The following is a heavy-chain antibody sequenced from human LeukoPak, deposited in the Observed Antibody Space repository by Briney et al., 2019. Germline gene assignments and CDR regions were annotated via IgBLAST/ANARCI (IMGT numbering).Heavy chain of an antibody. CDR3: ASGGGRRSITMVRGVTKMMHFDL. D-gene: IGHD3-10*01. CDR1: GFTFSSYA. CDR2: ISYDGSNK. Sequence: GGSLRLSCAASGFTFSSYAMHWVRQAPGKGLEWVAVISYDGSNKYYADSVKGRFTISRDNSKNTLYLQMNSLRAEDTAVYYCASGGGRRSITMVRGVTKMMHFDLWGRGTLVTVSS. J-gene: IGHJ2*01. V-gene: IGHV3-30-3*01.